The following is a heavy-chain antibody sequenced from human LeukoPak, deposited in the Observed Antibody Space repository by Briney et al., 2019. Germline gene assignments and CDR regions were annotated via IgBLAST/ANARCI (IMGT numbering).Heavy chain of an antibody. CDR3: AKGVAMGYYGSGSPVDY. Sequence: GGSLRLSCAASGFTFSNYGMHWVRQAPGKGLEWVAVIWSDGSNKYYADSVRGRFTISRDNSKNTLYLQMNSLRAEDTAVYYCAKGVAMGYYGSGSPVDYWGQGTLVTVSS. CDR2: IWSDGSNK. J-gene: IGHJ4*02. D-gene: IGHD3-10*01. V-gene: IGHV3-33*06. CDR1: GFTFSNYG.